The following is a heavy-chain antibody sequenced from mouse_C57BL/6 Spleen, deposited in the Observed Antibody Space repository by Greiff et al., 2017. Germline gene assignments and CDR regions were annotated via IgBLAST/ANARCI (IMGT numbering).Heavy chain of an antibody. CDR2: ISYDGSN. CDR3: ARKGLRGSFDD. V-gene: IGHV3-6*01. J-gene: IGHJ2*01. Sequence: DVHLVESGPGLVKPSQSLSLTCSVTGYSITSGYFWYWIRQFPGNQLEWMGYISYDGSNNYNPSLKNRIPITRDTAKNQFFLKLNSVTTEDTATYYCARKGLRGSFDDWGQGTTLTVSS. D-gene: IGHD2-2*01. CDR1: GYSITSGYF.